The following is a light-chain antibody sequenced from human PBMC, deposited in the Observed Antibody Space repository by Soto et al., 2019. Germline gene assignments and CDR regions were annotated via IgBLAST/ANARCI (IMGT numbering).Light chain of an antibody. CDR2: GAS. CDR1: QSVSSN. CDR3: QQYNNWPPLT. V-gene: IGKV3-15*01. J-gene: IGKJ1*01. Sequence: EIVMTQSPATLSVSPGERAALSCRASQSVSSNLAWYQQKPGQAPRLLIYGASTRATGIPARFSGSGSGTEFTLTISSLQSDDFAVYSCQQYNNWPPLTFGQGTKVEIK.